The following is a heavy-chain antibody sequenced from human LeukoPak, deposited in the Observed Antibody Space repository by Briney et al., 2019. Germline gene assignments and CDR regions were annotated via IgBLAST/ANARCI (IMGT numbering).Heavy chain of an antibody. CDR2: IRYDGSDK. CDR3: AKDSSIAAACRLGFDY. D-gene: IGHD6-13*01. CDR1: GFTFSSSG. V-gene: IGHV3-30*02. J-gene: IGHJ4*02. Sequence: GGSLRLSCAASGFTFSSSGMHWVRQAPGKGLEWLAFIRYDGSDKYYADSVKGRFTISRDNSKNTLFLQMSSLRPEDTAVYYCAKDSSIAAACRLGFDYWGQGTLVTVSS.